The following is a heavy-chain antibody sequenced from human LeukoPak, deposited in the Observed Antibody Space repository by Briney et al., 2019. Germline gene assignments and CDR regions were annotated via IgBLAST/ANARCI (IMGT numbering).Heavy chain of an antibody. J-gene: IGHJ6*02. Sequence: GGSLRLSCAASGFTFSDYYMSWIRQAPGKGLEWVSYISSSGSTIYYADSVKGRFTISRDNAKNSLYLQMNSLRAEDTAVYYCASQHRRDGYNYYYYGMDVWGQGTTVTVSS. CDR2: ISSSGSTI. CDR1: GFTFSDYY. D-gene: IGHD5-24*01. CDR3: ASQHRRDGYNYYYYGMDV. V-gene: IGHV3-11*01.